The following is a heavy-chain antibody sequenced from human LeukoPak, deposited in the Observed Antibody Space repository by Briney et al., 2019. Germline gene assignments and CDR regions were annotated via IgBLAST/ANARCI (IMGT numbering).Heavy chain of an antibody. CDR2: ISGGGTST. CDR3: AKRPSSSGWYPDY. V-gene: IGHV3-23*01. D-gene: IGHD6-19*01. CDR1: GFTFSSYA. J-gene: IGHJ4*01. Sequence: PGGSLRLSCAASGFTFSSYAMSWVRQAPGKGLEWVSAISGGGTSTYYADSVKGRFTISRDNSKNTLYLQMNSLRAEDTAVYYCAKRPSSSGWYPDYWGHGTLVTVSS.